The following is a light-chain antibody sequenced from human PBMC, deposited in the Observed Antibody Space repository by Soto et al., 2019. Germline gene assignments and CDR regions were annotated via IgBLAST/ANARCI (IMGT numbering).Light chain of an antibody. CDR1: QSISSW. V-gene: IGKV1-5*01. CDR2: DAS. CDR3: QQYNSYSRT. J-gene: IGKJ1*01. Sequence: DIQITQAPSTPSASVGDRGTNTCRASQSISSWLAWYQQKPGKAPKLLIYDASSLESGVPSRFSGSGSGTEFTLTISSLQPDDFATYYCQQYNSYSRTFGQGTKVDIK.